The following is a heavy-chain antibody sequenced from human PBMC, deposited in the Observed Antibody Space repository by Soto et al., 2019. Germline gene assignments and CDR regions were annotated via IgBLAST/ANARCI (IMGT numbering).Heavy chain of an antibody. CDR3: TTDLWRIAVVVGSPGYFNP. Sequence: GSLTLFGGASGFALRDAWMSAVRQTPGKWWDWVGRIKSKSDGGTTEYAAPVRGRFTISRDDSKNTLYLQMNSLKTEDTAVYYCTTDLWRIAVVVGSPGYFNPWGQGTPVTSPQ. CDR2: IKSKSDGGTT. J-gene: IGHJ5*02. V-gene: IGHV3-15*01. CDR1: GFALRDAW. D-gene: IGHD2-21*01.